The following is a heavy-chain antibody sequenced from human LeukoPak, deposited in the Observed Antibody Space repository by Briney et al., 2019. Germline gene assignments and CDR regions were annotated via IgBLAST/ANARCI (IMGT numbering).Heavy chain of an antibody. J-gene: IGHJ4*02. D-gene: IGHD6-19*01. CDR2: INHSGRT. Sequence: SETLSLTCAVYGGSFSGYYWSWIRQPPGKGLEYIGEINHSGRTNYNPSLKSRATISADTSKNQFSLILRSVPAADTAVYYCARGGPGYSSFLWGQGTLVSVSS. CDR1: GGSFSGYY. V-gene: IGHV4-34*01. CDR3: ARGGPGYSSFL.